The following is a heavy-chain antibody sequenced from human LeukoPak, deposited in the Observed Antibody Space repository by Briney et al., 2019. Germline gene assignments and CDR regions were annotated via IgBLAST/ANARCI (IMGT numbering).Heavy chain of an antibody. D-gene: IGHD2-15*01. V-gene: IGHV1-2*02. Sequence: APVTVSFTASGYTFTVYYMHWVRQAPGQGLEWMGWINPNSGGTNYAQKFQGRVTITRDTSISTAYMELTSLTSDDTAVYFCARGGGGLAYWGPGTLVTVSS. J-gene: IGHJ4*02. CDR3: ARGGGGLAY. CDR1: GYTFTVYY. CDR2: INPNSGGT.